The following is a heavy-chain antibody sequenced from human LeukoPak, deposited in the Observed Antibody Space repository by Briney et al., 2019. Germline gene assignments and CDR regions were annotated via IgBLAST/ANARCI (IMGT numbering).Heavy chain of an antibody. CDR1: GFTFSNFA. CDR3: ARGPLFGYYYYYMNV. V-gene: IGHV3-30*04. J-gene: IGHJ6*03. D-gene: IGHD3-10*01. CDR2: ISYDGSK. Sequence: GGSLRLSCAASGFTFSNFAMHWVRQAPGKGLEWVAVISYDGSKYYADSVKGRFTISRDNAKNTLYLQMNSLSAEDTAVYYCARGPLFGYYYYYMNVWGKGTTVTVSS.